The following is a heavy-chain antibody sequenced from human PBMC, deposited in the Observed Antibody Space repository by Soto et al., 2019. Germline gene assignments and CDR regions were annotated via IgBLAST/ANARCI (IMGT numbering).Heavy chain of an antibody. CDR3: AREGVIAARPASPFDY. V-gene: IGHV3-7*03. D-gene: IGHD6-6*01. CDR2: IKQDGSEK. Sequence: PGGSLRLSCAASGVTFSSYWMSWVRQAPGKGLEWVANIKQDGSEKYYVDSVKGRFTISRDNAKNSLYLQMNSLRAEDTAVYYCAREGVIAARPASPFDYWGQGTLVTVSS. CDR1: GVTFSSYW. J-gene: IGHJ4*02.